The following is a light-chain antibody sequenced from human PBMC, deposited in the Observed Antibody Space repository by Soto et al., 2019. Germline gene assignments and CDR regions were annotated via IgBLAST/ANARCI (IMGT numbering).Light chain of an antibody. Sequence: DIQMTQSPSTLSASVGDTVTITCRASESIDNWLAWYQQKPGKAPKLLIFAASTLVRGVPSRFSGRGSGTEFTLTISSLQADDYATFYCQQNHTDWTFGQGTKVDIK. CDR1: ESIDNW. V-gene: IGKV1-5*01. J-gene: IGKJ1*01. CDR2: AAS. CDR3: QQNHTDWT.